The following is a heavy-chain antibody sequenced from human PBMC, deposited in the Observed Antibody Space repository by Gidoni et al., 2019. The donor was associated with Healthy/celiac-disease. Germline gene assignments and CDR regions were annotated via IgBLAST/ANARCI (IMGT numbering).Heavy chain of an antibody. CDR1: GYTFTSYA. J-gene: IGHJ4*02. Sequence: QVQLVQSGSEVKKPGASVKVSCQASGYTFTSYAMHWVRQAPGQRLEWMGWINAGNGNTKYSQKFQGRVTITRDTSASTAYMELSSLRSEDTAVYYCARDSGYSSSWSSFDYWGQGTLVTVSS. V-gene: IGHV1-3*01. CDR2: INAGNGNT. CDR3: ARDSGYSSSWSSFDY. D-gene: IGHD6-13*01.